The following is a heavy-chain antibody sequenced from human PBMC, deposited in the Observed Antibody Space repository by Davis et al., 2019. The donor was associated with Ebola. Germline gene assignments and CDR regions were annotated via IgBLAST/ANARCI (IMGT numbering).Heavy chain of an antibody. D-gene: IGHD5-18*01. J-gene: IGHJ4*02. CDR3: ARDHWIQLWLSLYFDY. CDR2: INPNSGGT. CDR1: GYTFTGYY. V-gene: IGHV1-2*02. Sequence: ASVKVSCKASGYTFTGYYMHWVRQAPGQGLEWMGWINPNSGGTNYAQKFQGRVTMTRDTSISTAYMELSRLRSDDTAVYYCARDHWIQLWLSLYFDYWGQGTLVTVSS.